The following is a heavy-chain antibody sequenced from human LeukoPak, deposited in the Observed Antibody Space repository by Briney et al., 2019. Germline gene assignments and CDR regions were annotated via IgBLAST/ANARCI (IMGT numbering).Heavy chain of an antibody. D-gene: IGHD3-9*01. CDR1: EFTFSNYG. Sequence: PGGSLRLSCAASEFTFSNYGMSWVRQAPGKGLEWVSSISSSSSYIYYADSLKGRFTISRDNAKNSLYLQMNSLRAEDTAVYYCARVARGYYDILTGFLGLWGQGTLVTVSS. V-gene: IGHV3-21*01. CDR3: ARVARGYYDILTGFLGL. CDR2: ISSSSSYI. J-gene: IGHJ4*02.